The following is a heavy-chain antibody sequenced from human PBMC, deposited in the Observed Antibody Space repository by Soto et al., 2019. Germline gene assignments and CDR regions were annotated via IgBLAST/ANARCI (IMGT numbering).Heavy chain of an antibody. CDR3: ASTTSARLMARTPYYYYGMDV. D-gene: IGHD6-6*01. J-gene: IGHJ6*02. CDR2: IYYSGST. CDR1: GGSISSYY. V-gene: IGHV4-59*01. Sequence: SETLSLTCTVSGGSISSYYWSWIRQPPGKGLEWIGYIYYSGSTNYNPSLKSRVTISVDTSKNQFSLKLSSVTAADTAVYYCASTTSARLMARTPYYYYGMDVWGQGTTVTVS.